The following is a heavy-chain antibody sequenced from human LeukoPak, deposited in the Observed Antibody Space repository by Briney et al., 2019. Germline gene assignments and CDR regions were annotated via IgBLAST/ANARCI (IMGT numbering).Heavy chain of an antibody. J-gene: IGHJ4*02. D-gene: IGHD3-9*01. CDR1: GGSFSGYY. Sequence: SETLSLTCAVYGGSFSGYYWSWIRQPPGKGLEWIGEINHSGSTNYDPSLKSQVTISVDTSKNQFSLKLSSVSAADTAVYYCARGPINDILTGYYNVVHFDYWGQGTLVTVSS. V-gene: IGHV4-34*01. CDR2: INHSGST. CDR3: ARGPINDILTGYYNVVHFDY.